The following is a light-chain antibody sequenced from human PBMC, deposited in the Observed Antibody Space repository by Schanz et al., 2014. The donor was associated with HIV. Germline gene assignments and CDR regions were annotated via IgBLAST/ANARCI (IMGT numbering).Light chain of an antibody. CDR3: AAWDDSLSGFYV. CDR2: TND. J-gene: IGLJ1*01. V-gene: IGLV1-40*01. CDR1: SSNVGAGFD. Sequence: QSVLTQPPSVSGAPGQRVTIPCSGSSSNVGAGFDVHWYQQALGKAPTLLIYTNDNRPSGVPDRYSGSKSGTSASLAITGLQAEDEADYYCAAWDDSLSGFYVFGTGTKLTVL.